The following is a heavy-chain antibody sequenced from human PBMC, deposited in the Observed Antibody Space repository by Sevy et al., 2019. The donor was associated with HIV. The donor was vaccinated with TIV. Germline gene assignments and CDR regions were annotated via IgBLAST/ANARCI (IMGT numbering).Heavy chain of an antibody. D-gene: IGHD4-17*01. J-gene: IGHJ4*02. V-gene: IGHV2-5*02. CDR1: GFSLSTSGVG. CDR3: ARFNYGDYTAYFDF. Sequence: SGPTLVNPTQTLTLTCTFSGFSLSTSGVGVGWIRQHPGKALEWLTLIYWDDGKRYSPSLKSGLTITKDTSKSQVVLTMTNMDPVDTATYFCARFNYGDYTAYFDFWGQGTLVTVSS. CDR2: IYWDDGK.